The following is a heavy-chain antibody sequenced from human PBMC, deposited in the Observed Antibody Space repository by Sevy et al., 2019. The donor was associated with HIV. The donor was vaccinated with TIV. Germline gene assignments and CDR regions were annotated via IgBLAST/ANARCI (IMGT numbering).Heavy chain of an antibody. J-gene: IGHJ4*02. CDR3: VRAVAADGSF. D-gene: IGHD6-13*01. CDR1: GFGFNTYG. Sequence: GGSLRLSCAASGFGFNTYGMSWARQAPGRGLEGLATIKQDGSGTYYVNSVKGRFTISRDNARNFLYLQMNSLRAEDTARYYCVRAVAADGSFWGQGTLVTVSS. CDR2: IKQDGSGT. V-gene: IGHV3-7*01.